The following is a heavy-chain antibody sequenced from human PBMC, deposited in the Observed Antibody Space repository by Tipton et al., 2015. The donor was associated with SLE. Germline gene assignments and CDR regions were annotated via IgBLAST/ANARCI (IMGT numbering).Heavy chain of an antibody. CDR3: ARGPVYSSFYYYYYMDV. V-gene: IGHV4-34*01. CDR2: INHSGST. J-gene: IGHJ6*03. D-gene: IGHD6-19*01. Sequence: TLSLTCAVYGGSFSCYYWSWIRQPPGKGLEWIGEINHSGSTNYNPSLKIRVTISVDTSKNQFSLKLSSVTAADTAVYYCARGPVYSSFYYYYYMDVWGKVTTVTVSS. CDR1: GGSFSCYY.